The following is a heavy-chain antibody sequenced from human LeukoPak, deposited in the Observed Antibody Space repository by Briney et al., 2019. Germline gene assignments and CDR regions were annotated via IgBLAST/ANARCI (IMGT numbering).Heavy chain of an antibody. J-gene: IGHJ4*02. CDR2: IDYSGST. Sequence: SETLSLTCTVSGGSISSYYWGWIRQPPGKGLEWIGNIDYSGSTYHSPSLKSRVTISVETSKNQFSLKLSSVTAADTAVYYCARHIGNFGTGYYYYWGQGTLVTVSS. CDR3: ARHIGNFGTGYYYY. D-gene: IGHD3/OR15-3a*01. CDR1: GGSISSYY. V-gene: IGHV4-39*01.